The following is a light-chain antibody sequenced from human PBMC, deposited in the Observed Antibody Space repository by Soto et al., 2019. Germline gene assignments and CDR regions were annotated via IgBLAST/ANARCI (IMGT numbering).Light chain of an antibody. CDR1: QSISTY. CDR2: IAS. J-gene: IGKJ1*01. Sequence: DIQMTQSPSSLSASVGDRVTITCRASQSISTYLNWYQQKPGKAPNLLIYIASNLQSGVPSRFSGSGSGTDFTLTISSLQPEDFATYYCQQSYTTPRTFGQGTKVEIK. CDR3: QQSYTTPRT. V-gene: IGKV1-39*01.